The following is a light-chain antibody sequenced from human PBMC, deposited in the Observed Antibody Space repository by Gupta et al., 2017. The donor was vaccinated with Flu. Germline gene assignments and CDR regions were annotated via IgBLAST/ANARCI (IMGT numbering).Light chain of an antibody. V-gene: IGLV2-11*01. CDR3: CSYAGRYIL. CDR1: STDVGGYNY. Sequence: QSALTQPRSVSGPPGQSVAISCTGTSTDVGGYNYVAWYQQHPGKAPRLVIFDVNRRPSGVPDRFSGSKSGNTAPLTISGLQAEDEADYYCCSYAGRYILVGGGTRVTVL. J-gene: IGLJ2*01. CDR2: DVN.